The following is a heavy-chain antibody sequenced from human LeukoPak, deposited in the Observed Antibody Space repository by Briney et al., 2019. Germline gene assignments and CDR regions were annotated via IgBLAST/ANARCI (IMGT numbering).Heavy chain of an antibody. V-gene: IGHV4-39*07. J-gene: IGHJ6*03. CDR2: IYYSGST. CDR3: TRGSIAYYYMDV. CDR1: GGSISSNIYC. Sequence: PSETLSLTCTVSGGSISSNIYCWGWIRQPPGKGLEWIGSIYYSGSTNYNPSLKSRVTISVDTSKNQFSLKLSSVTAADTAVYYCTRGSIAYYYMDVWGKGTTVTISS. D-gene: IGHD3-22*01.